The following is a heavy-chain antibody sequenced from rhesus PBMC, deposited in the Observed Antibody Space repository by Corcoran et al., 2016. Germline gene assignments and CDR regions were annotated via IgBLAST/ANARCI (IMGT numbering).Heavy chain of an antibody. V-gene: IGHV3-115*02. J-gene: IGHJ6*01. CDR2: IGVDHSYT. CDR1: GFTFSGYE. CDR3: ARRYSWNNFYGLDS. D-gene: IGHD1-20*01. Sequence: EVQLAESGGGLVQPGGSLRLSCAASGFTFSGYEMHWVRQSPGKGLEYVLVIGVDHSYTHYVDSVKRRFTISRDNAKNSLSLQMNSLIAEDTAVYYCARRYSWNNFYGLDSWGQGVVVTVSS.